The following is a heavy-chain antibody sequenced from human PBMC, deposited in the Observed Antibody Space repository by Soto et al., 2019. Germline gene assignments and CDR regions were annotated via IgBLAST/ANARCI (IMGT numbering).Heavy chain of an antibody. D-gene: IGHD2-2*01. CDR3: ASDFSGYGSIDY. J-gene: IGHJ4*02. Sequence: QVQLQESGPGLVKPSQTLSLTCTVSGGSISSGGHYWSWIRQHPGKVLEWIGYIYYSGTTYYSPALQSRVTISVDTSKNQFSLKLSSVTAADTAVYYCASDFSGYGSIDYWGLGTLVTVSS. CDR2: IYYSGTT. V-gene: IGHV4-31*03. CDR1: GGSISSGGHY.